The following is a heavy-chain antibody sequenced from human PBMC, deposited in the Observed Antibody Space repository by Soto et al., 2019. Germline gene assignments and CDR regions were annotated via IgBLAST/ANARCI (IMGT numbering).Heavy chain of an antibody. CDR1: GGSISSLPYY. Sequence: PSETLSLTCTVSGGSISSLPYYWNWVRQYPGKGLEWIGCISYSGSTYYSPSLKSRVTISVDTSENQFSLKLSSVTAADTAVYYCTREDKSYGYDHWGQGTLVTVSS. D-gene: IGHD5-18*01. CDR3: TREDKSYGYDH. CDR2: ISYSGST. J-gene: IGHJ4*02. V-gene: IGHV4-31*03.